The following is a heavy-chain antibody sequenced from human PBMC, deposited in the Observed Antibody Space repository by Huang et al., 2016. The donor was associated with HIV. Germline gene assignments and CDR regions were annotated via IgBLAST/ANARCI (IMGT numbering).Heavy chain of an antibody. V-gene: IGHV4-39*01. D-gene: IGHD3-10*01. CDR2: IDYSGGT. J-gene: IGHJ4*02. Sequence: QLHLQESGPGLVKPSETLSLTCTVSGGSIRSDNYYWGWIRQPQGKGLAWIGSIDYSGGTYYNPALKSQVTIAVDTSNNQCALKMRSVTAADTAVYYCARLPGSITMIRGVITDPYWGQGTLVTVSS. CDR3: ARLPGSITMIRGVITDPY. CDR1: GGSIRSDNYY.